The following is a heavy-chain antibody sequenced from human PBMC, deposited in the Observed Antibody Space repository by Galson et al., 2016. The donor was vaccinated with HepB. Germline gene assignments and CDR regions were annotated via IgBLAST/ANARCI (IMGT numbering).Heavy chain of an antibody. CDR1: GFSLSSYS. V-gene: IGHV3-21*01. CDR3: ARDGELGGSYYGRDFDI. J-gene: IGHJ3*02. CDR2: ISSSSSYI. Sequence: SLRLSCAASGFSLSSYSMNWVRQAPGKGLEYVSSISSSSSYIYYPDSVKGRFTISRDNAKNSLYLQMNSLRAEDTALYYCARDGELGGSYYGRDFDIWGQGTMVTVSS. D-gene: IGHD1-26*01.